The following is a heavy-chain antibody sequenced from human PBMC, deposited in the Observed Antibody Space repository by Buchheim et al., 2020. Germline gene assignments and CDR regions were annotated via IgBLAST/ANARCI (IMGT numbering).Heavy chain of an antibody. CDR2: IYYRGST. CDR1: GGSISSSNYY. D-gene: IGHD2-15*01. Sequence: QLQLQESGPGLVKPSETLSLTCSVSGGSISSSNYYWGWIRQPPGKGLEWIGGIYYRGSTYYSPSLKSRVTISIDTSKNQFSLNLSSVTAADTAVYYCARHPIVVVVAAPPIVPNCYGMDVWGQGTT. CDR3: ARHPIVVVVAAPPIVPNCYGMDV. J-gene: IGHJ6*02. V-gene: IGHV4-39*01.